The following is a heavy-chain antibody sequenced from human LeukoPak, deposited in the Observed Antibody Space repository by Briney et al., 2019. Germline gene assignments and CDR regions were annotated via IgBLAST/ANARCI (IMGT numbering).Heavy chain of an antibody. D-gene: IGHD3-3*01. CDR3: AKGRGYDFWSGPFDY. Sequence: PGGSLRLSCAASGFTFSGYAMSWVRQAPGKGLEWVSAISGSGGSTYYADSVKGRFTISRDISKNTLYLQMNSLRAEDTAVYYCAKGRGYDFWSGPFDYWGQGTLVTVSS. CDR1: GFTFSGYA. V-gene: IGHV3-23*01. J-gene: IGHJ4*02. CDR2: ISGSGGST.